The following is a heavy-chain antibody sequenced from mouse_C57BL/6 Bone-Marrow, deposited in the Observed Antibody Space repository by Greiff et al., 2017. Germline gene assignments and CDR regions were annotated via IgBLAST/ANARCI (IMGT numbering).Heavy chain of an antibody. D-gene: IGHD1-1*01. J-gene: IGHJ3*01. V-gene: IGHV14-1*01. Sequence: VQLQQSGAELVRPGASVKLSCTASGFNIKDYYMHWVKQRPEQGLEWIGRIDPEDGDTEYAPKFQGKATMTADTSSNTAYLQLSSLTSEDTAVYYCTTLYYYGSSCFAYWGQGTLVTVSA. CDR1: GFNIKDYY. CDR2: IDPEDGDT. CDR3: TTLYYYGSSCFAY.